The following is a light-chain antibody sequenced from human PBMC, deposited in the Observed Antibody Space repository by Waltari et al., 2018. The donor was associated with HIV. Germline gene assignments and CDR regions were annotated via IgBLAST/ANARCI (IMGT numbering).Light chain of an antibody. CDR1: DSNLGTNP. CDR3: SSWDGTLYGVA. V-gene: IGLV1-44*01. J-gene: IGLJ2*01. Sequence: QSVLTQPPSASGTPGQTVTISCSGSDSNLGTNPVNWYQKLPGAAPKLLIYTNTQRPSGVPDRFSGSKSGTSASLAISGLQSEDEALYYCSSWDGTLYGVAFGGGTKVTVL. CDR2: TNT.